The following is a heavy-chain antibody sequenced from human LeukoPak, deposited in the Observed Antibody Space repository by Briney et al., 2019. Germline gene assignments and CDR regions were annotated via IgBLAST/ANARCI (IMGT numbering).Heavy chain of an antibody. CDR1: GSTFSSYA. J-gene: IGHJ4*02. CDR3: AKLLRGVIVPYFDY. D-gene: IGHD3-10*01. CDR2: ISGSGSST. V-gene: IGHV3-23*01. Sequence: VQPGGSLRLSCAASGSTFSSYAMSWVRQAPGRGLEWFSAISGSGSSTHYRDSVKGRFTISRDNSRNTLYLQLNRLRAEDTAVYYCAKLLRGVIVPYFDYWGQGTLVTVSS.